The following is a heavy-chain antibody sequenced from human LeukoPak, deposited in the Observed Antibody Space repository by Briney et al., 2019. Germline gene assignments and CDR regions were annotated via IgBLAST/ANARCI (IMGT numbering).Heavy chain of an antibody. V-gene: IGHV1-18*01. D-gene: IGHD4-11*01. CDR3: ARVVVGITLMTTLTTFQWFDP. Sequence: GASVKVSFKASGYTFTSCGISWVRQAAGQGLEWMGWISAYNGDTNYAQKLQGRVTMTTDTPTSTAYMELRSLRSDDTAVYYCARVVVGITLMTTLTTFQWFDPWGQGTLVTVSS. CDR2: ISAYNGDT. J-gene: IGHJ5*02. CDR1: GYTFTSCG.